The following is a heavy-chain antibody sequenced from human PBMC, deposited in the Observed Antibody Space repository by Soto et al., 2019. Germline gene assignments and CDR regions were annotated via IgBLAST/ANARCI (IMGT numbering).Heavy chain of an antibody. CDR1: GFTFSSYE. Sequence: GGSLRLSCAASGFTFSSYEMNWVRQAPGKGLEWVSYISSSGSTIYYADSVKGRFTISGDNAKNSLYLQMNSLRAEDTAVYYCASHLTIFGQFDPWGQGTLVTVSS. J-gene: IGHJ5*02. CDR2: ISSSGSTI. V-gene: IGHV3-48*03. D-gene: IGHD3-3*01. CDR3: ASHLTIFGQFDP.